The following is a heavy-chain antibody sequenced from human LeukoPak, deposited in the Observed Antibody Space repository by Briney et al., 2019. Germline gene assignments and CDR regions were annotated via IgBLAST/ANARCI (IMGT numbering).Heavy chain of an antibody. CDR3: AREMYTSSRYFDY. Sequence: SETLSLTCAVYGRSFSDYYWNWIRQSPGKGLEWIGEFNHRGSIKYNPSLKSRVAMSVDTSKIHLSLKLSSVTAADTAVYYCAREMYTSSRYFDYWGRGTLVTVSS. D-gene: IGHD6-13*01. V-gene: IGHV4-34*01. J-gene: IGHJ4*02. CDR2: FNHRGSI. CDR1: GRSFSDYY.